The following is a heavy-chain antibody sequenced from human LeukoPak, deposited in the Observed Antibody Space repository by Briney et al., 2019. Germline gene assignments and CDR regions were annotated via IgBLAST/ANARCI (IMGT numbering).Heavy chain of an antibody. CDR1: GFTFSSYA. J-gene: IGHJ4*02. Sequence: GGSLRLSCAASGFTFSSYAMHWVRQAPGKGLECISTISDDSSFTYYADSVKGRSAISRDDSKNTLYLQMNNLKVEDTAVYYCAKGRCSGVGCDSFHSWGQGALVTVSS. CDR2: ISDDSSFT. V-gene: IGHV3-23*01. D-gene: IGHD2-15*01. CDR3: AKGRCSGVGCDSFHS.